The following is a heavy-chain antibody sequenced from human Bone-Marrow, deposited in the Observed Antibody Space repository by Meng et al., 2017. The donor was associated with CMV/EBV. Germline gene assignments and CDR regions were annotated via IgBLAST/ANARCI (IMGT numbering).Heavy chain of an antibody. J-gene: IGHJ3*02. CDR1: GYTFTSYG. Sequence: ASVKVSCKASGYTFTSYGISWVRQAPGQGLEWMGWINPNSDGTNYAQKFQGRVTMTRDTSISTAYMELSRLGSDDTAVYYCARGRYNWNYGGGAFDIWGQGTMVTVSS. CDR3: ARGRYNWNYGGGAFDI. D-gene: IGHD1-7*01. CDR2: INPNSDGT. V-gene: IGHV1-2*02.